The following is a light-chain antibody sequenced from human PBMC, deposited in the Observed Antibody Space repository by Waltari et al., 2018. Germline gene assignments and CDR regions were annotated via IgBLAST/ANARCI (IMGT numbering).Light chain of an antibody. J-gene: IGLJ2*01. CDR2: DVD. V-gene: IGLV2-11*01. Sequence: QSALTQPRSVSGSPGQSVTISCTGTIHDIGSDNYVSWYQHTPDNSPKLIIYDVDRRPSGGPYRVSASKSCVTASLTISGLQSADEGDYYCCSDAGKYTFVFGGGTKLTV. CDR1: IHDIGSDNY. CDR3: CSDAGKYTFV.